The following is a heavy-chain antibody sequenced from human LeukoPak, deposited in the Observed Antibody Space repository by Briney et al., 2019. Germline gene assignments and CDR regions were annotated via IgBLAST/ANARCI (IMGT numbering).Heavy chain of an antibody. Sequence: SETLSLTCTVSGGSISSYYWSWIRQPPGRGLEWIGYIYYSGSTNYNPSLKSRVTISVDTSKNQFSLKLSSVTAADTAVYYCANVPSSAAAERWGQGTLVIVSS. CDR2: IYYSGST. D-gene: IGHD2-2*01. J-gene: IGHJ4*02. CDR3: ANVPSSAAAER. CDR1: GGSISSYY. V-gene: IGHV4-59*01.